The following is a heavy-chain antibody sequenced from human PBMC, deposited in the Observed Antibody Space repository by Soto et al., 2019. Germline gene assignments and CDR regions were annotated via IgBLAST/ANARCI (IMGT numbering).Heavy chain of an antibody. CDR2: ISSSGSTI. CDR1: GFTFSDYY. CDR3: AREWTEYQLLSPNYYYYYMDV. V-gene: IGHV3-11*01. D-gene: IGHD2-2*01. Sequence: GGSLRLSCAASGFTFSDYYMSWIRQAPGKGLEWVSYISSSGSTIYYADSVKGRFTISRDNAKNSLYLQMNSLRAEDTAVYYCAREWTEYQLLSPNYYYYYMDVWGKGTTVTVSS. J-gene: IGHJ6*03.